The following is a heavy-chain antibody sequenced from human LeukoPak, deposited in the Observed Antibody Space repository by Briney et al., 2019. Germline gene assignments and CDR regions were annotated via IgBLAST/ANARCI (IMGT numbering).Heavy chain of an antibody. CDR1: GFTFSDYN. V-gene: IGHV3-21*01. D-gene: IGHD6-6*01. CDR3: ARWPYSSSYYFDY. CDR2: ITSGITYI. J-gene: IGHJ4*02. Sequence: GGSLRLSCAASGFTFSDYNMNWVRQSPEKGLEWVSSITSGITYIYYADSVRGRFTLSRDNAKNSLYLQMNSLRAEDTAVYYCARWPYSSSYYFDYWGQGTLVTVSS.